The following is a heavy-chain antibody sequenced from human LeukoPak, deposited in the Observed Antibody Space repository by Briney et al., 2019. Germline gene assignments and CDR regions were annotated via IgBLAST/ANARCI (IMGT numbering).Heavy chain of an antibody. D-gene: IGHD6-13*01. J-gene: IGHJ4*02. CDR3: ARAIATAEVHFDY. Sequence: SETLSLTCTVSGGSISSSSYYWGWIRQPPGKGLEWIGTIYYSGSTFYNPSLKSRVTISVDTSKNHFSLKLTSVTAADTAVYYCARAIATAEVHFDYWGQGTLVTVSS. CDR1: GGSISSSSYY. V-gene: IGHV4-39*07. CDR2: IYYSGST.